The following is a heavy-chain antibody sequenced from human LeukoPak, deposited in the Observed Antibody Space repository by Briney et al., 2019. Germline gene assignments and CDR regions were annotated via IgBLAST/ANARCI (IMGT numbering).Heavy chain of an antibody. CDR3: ARGRSDITMVRGAPNWFDP. D-gene: IGHD3-10*01. CDR1: GYSISSGYY. CDR2: IYHSGST. J-gene: IGHJ5*02. Sequence: SETLSLTCTVSGYSISSGYYWGWIRQPPGKGLEWIGSIYHSGSTYYNPSLKSRVTISVDTSKNQFSLKLSSVTAADTAVYYCARGRSDITMVRGAPNWFDPWGQGTLVTVSS. V-gene: IGHV4-38-2*02.